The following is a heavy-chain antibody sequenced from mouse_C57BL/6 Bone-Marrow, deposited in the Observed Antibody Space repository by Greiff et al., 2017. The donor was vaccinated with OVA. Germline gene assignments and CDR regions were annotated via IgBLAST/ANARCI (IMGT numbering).Heavy chain of an antibody. Sequence: QVQLQQSGAELVRPGASVKLSCKASGYTFTDYYINWVKQRPGQGLEWIARIYPGSGNTYYNEKFKGKATLTAEKSSSTAYMQLSSLTSEDSAVYFCARGAMVTYYWYFDVWGTGTTVTVSS. D-gene: IGHD2-3*01. V-gene: IGHV1-76*01. CDR1: GYTFTDYY. CDR2: IYPGSGNT. CDR3: ARGAMVTYYWYFDV. J-gene: IGHJ1*03.